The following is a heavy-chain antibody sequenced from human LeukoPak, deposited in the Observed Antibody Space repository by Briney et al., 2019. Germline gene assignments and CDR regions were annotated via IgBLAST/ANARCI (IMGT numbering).Heavy chain of an antibody. J-gene: IGHJ4*02. Sequence: SETLSLTCTVSGGSISSSSYYWGWIRQPPGKGLEWIGSIYYTGSSYYNPSLKSRVTISVDTSKNQFSLKLSSVTAADAAVYYCARNYYDFFDYWGQGTLVTVSS. D-gene: IGHD3-22*01. CDR3: ARNYYDFFDY. CDR2: IYYTGSS. V-gene: IGHV4-39*01. CDR1: GGSISSSSYY.